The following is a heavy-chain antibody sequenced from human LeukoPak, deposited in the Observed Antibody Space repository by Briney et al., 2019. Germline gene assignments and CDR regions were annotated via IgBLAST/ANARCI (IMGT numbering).Heavy chain of an antibody. CDR3: AKGGGSSCYSPSDY. J-gene: IGHJ4*02. Sequence: PGGSLRLSCGGSGFTFSSYAMSWVRQAPGKGLEWVSACSGSGTDTFYANSVKGRFTISRDNPKNTLYLQMNSLRAEDTAVYYCAKGGGSSCYSPSDYWGQGTLVTVSS. D-gene: IGHD2-15*01. CDR1: GFTFSSYA. CDR2: CSGSGTDT. V-gene: IGHV3-23*01.